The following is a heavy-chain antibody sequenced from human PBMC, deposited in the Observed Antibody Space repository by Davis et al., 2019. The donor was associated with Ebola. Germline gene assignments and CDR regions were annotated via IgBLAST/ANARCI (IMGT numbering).Heavy chain of an antibody. Sequence: SETLSLTCAVYGGSFSGYYWSWIRQPPGKGLEWIGYIYYSGSTNYNPSLKSRVTISVDTSKNQFSLKLSSVTAADTAVYYCARASGVTTLDYYYGMDVWGKGTTVTVSS. CDR1: GGSFSGYY. V-gene: IGHV4-59*01. J-gene: IGHJ6*04. D-gene: IGHD4-11*01. CDR3: ARASGVTTLDYYYGMDV. CDR2: IYYSGST.